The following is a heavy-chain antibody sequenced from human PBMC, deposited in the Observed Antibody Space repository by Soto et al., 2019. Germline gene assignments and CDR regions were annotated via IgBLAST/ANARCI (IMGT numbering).Heavy chain of an antibody. Sequence: AGGSLRLSCAASGFTFSSYAMHWVRQAPGKGLEWVAVISYDGSNKYYADSVKGRFTISRDNSKNTLYLQMNSLRAEDTAVYYCARAHSGYRGGRYGMDVWGQGTTVTVSS. CDR1: GFTFSSYA. V-gene: IGHV3-30-3*01. D-gene: IGHD3-22*01. CDR3: ARAHSGYRGGRYGMDV. CDR2: ISYDGSNK. J-gene: IGHJ6*02.